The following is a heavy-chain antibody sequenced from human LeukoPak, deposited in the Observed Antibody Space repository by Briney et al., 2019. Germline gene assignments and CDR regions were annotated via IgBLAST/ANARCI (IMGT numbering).Heavy chain of an antibody. V-gene: IGHV1-18*04. CDR2: ISAYNGNT. CDR1: GYTFTGYY. D-gene: IGHD2-2*01. J-gene: IGHJ4*02. CDR3: AREGYCSSTSCLDY. Sequence: GASVKVSCKSSGYTFTGYYIHWVRQAAGQGLEWMGWISAYNGNTNYAQKLQGRVTMTTDTSTSTAYMELRSLRSDDTAVYYCAREGYCSSTSCLDYWGQGTLVTVSS.